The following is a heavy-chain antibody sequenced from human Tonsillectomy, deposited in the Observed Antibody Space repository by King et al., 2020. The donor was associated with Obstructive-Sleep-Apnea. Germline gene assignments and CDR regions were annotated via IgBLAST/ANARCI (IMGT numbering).Heavy chain of an antibody. V-gene: IGHV4-38-2*02. D-gene: IGHD3-10*01. Sequence: QLQESGPGLVKPSETLTLTCTVSGYSISSGYYWGWIRQPPGKGLEWLGSFYYTGNTHYNPSLKSRVTISGDSPRDQFYLRLTSVTAADTAMYYCVRDHGSRNYYKNNWFDPWGQGTLVIVSS. CDR3: VRDHGSRNYYKNNWFDP. J-gene: IGHJ5*02. CDR1: GYSISSGYY. CDR2: FYYTGNT.